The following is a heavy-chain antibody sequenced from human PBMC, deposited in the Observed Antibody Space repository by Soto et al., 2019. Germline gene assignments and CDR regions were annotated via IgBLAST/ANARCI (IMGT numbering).Heavy chain of an antibody. V-gene: IGHV1-18*01. J-gene: IGHJ3*02. CDR1: GYTFTSYG. CDR2: ISAYNGNT. CDR3: ASPADGYSSSWRYDAFDI. D-gene: IGHD6-13*01. Sequence: ASVKVSCKASGYTFTSYGISWVRQAPGQGLEWMGWISAYNGNTNYAQKLQGRVTMTTDTSTSTAYMELSSLRSEDTAVYYCASPADGYSSSWRYDAFDIWGQGTMVTVSS.